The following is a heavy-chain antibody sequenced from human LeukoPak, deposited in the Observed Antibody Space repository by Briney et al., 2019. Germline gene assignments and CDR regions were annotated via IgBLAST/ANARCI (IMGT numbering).Heavy chain of an antibody. CDR2: IYHSESP. Sequence: PSGTLSLTCAVSGGSISSTNWWNWVRQPPGKGLEWIGEIYHSESPNYNPSLKSRVTISVDKSKNQFSLKLSSVTAADTAVYYCARDKRGTYGYAFDIWGQGTMVTVSS. J-gene: IGHJ3*02. V-gene: IGHV4-4*02. D-gene: IGHD3-16*01. CDR1: GGSISSTNW. CDR3: ARDKRGTYGYAFDI.